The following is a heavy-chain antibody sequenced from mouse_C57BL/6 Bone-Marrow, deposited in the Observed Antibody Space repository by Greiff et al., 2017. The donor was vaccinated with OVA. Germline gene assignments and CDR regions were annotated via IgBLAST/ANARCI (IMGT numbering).Heavy chain of an antibody. CDR1: GYTFTSYG. D-gene: IGHD1-1*01. CDR3: ARDYYGSSDEDY. J-gene: IGHJ2*01. V-gene: IGHV1-81*01. Sequence: QVQLQQSGAELARPGASVKLSCKASGYTFTSYGISWVKQRPGQGLEWIGAIYPRSGDTYYNEKFKGKATLTADKSSSTAYMELRSLTSEASAVYVCARDYYGSSDEDYWGQGTTLTVSS. CDR2: IYPRSGDT.